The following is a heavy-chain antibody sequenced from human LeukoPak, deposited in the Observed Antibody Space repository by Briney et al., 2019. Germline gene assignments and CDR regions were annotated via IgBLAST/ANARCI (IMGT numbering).Heavy chain of an antibody. CDR1: GGSFSGYF. CDR2: ISHRGTT. J-gene: IGHJ4*02. CDR3: ARRGTSLRPMDS. Sequence: SSETLSLTCAVYGGSFSGYFWSWIRQSPGKGLEWIGEISHRGTTNYNPSLKSRVSISVDTPKNQYSLNLTSVTAADTAVYYCARRGTSLRPMDSWGQGTLVTVSS. V-gene: IGHV4-34*01.